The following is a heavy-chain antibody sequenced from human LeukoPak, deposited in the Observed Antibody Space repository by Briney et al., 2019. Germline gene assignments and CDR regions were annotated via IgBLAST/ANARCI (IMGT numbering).Heavy chain of an antibody. Sequence: GGSLRLSCAASGFTFSDYSMNWIRQAPGKGLEWVSNISSSGSTRYNGDSVKGRFTISRDNAKNSLYLQMNSLRAEDTAVYYCARSGHWSAAYYYFYMDVWGKGTTVTVSS. CDR3: ARSGHWSAAYYYFYMDV. V-gene: IGHV3-11*01. CDR1: GFTFSDYS. J-gene: IGHJ6*03. CDR2: ISSSGSTR.